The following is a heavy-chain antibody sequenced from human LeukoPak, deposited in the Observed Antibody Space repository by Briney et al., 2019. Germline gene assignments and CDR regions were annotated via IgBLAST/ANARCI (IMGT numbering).Heavy chain of an antibody. Sequence: GGSLRLSCAASRFTFSNYGMSWVRQAPGKGLEWVSGITGSGGSTYYADSVKGRFTVSRDNSKNTLYLQMNRLRAEDTAVYYCAKGEKVTANIYYFDSWGQGTLIAVSS. CDR3: AKGEKVTANIYYFDS. J-gene: IGHJ4*02. CDR1: RFTFSNYG. V-gene: IGHV3-23*01. CDR2: ITGSGGST. D-gene: IGHD2-21*02.